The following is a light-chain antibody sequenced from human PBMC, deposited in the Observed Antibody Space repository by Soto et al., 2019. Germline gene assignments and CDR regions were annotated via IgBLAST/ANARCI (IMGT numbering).Light chain of an antibody. V-gene: IGLV2-23*01. CDR3: CSYAGTSTWV. Sequence: QSVLTQPASLSVSPGQSITLSCTGTGSDVGSYGLVSWYQHHPGNAPTLVIYDGTKRPSGVSSRFSGSKSGYTASLTISGLQAEDAADYYCCSYAGTSTWVFGGGTQLTVL. J-gene: IGLJ3*02. CDR2: DGT. CDR1: GSDVGSYGL.